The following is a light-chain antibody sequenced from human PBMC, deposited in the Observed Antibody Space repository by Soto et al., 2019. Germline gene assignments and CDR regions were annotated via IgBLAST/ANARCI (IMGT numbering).Light chain of an antibody. Sequence: DIVLTQSPGTLSLSPGERATLSCRASQSVTSNYLAWYQQKPGQAPRLLIYDASNRATGIPARFSGSGSGTDFTLTISSLEPEDFAVYYCQQRKTFGGGTKVDIK. CDR3: QQRKT. J-gene: IGKJ4*01. CDR1: QSVTSNY. CDR2: DAS. V-gene: IGKV3-11*01.